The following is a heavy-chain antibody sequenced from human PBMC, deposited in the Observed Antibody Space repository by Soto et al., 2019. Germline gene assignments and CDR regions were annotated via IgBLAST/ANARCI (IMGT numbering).Heavy chain of an antibody. Sequence: GASVKVSCKASGYTFTSYAMHWVRQAPGQRLEWMGWINAGNGNTKYSQKFQGRVTITRDTSASTAYMELSSLRSEDTAVYYCARATYYYDSSGYYPFDYWGQGTLVTVSS. V-gene: IGHV1-3*01. CDR1: GYTFTSYA. J-gene: IGHJ4*02. CDR2: INAGNGNT. D-gene: IGHD3-22*01. CDR3: ARATYYYDSSGYYPFDY.